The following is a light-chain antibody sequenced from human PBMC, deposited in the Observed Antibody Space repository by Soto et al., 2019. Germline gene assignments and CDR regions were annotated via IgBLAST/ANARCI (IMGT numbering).Light chain of an antibody. CDR1: QTISSW. Sequence: DIQMTQSPSTLSASVGDRVTITCRASQTISSWLAWYQQKLGKAPKLLIYKASSLEGGVPSRFSGSGSGTEFTLTLRSLQPDDSATYYCQQYNGTFGQGTKVEVK. CDR3: QQYNGT. CDR2: KAS. J-gene: IGKJ1*01. V-gene: IGKV1-5*03.